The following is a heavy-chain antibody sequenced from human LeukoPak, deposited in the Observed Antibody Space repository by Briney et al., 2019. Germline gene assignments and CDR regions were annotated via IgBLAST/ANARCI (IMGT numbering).Heavy chain of an antibody. V-gene: IGHV1-2*04. CDR1: GYTFTGYY. Sequence: GASVKVSCKASGYTFTGYYMHWARQAPGQGLEWMGWINPNSGGTNYAQKFQGWVTMTRDTSISTAYMELSRLRSDDTAVYYCARVGPDGDGPLLWYWGQGTLVTVSS. D-gene: IGHD4-17*01. J-gene: IGHJ4*02. CDR3: ARVGPDGDGPLLWY. CDR2: INPNSGGT.